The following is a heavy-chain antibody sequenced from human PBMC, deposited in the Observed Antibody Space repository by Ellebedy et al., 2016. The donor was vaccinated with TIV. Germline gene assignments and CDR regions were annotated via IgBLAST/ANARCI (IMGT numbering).Heavy chain of an antibody. CDR1: GFTFSNYW. V-gene: IGHV3-7*03. D-gene: IGHD6-19*01. CDR2: IKQDGGET. Sequence: GESLKISCGTSGFTFSNYWMTWVRQAPGKGLEWVANIKQDGGETYYVDSLRGRFTISRDNAKRSLYLQMNSLRADDTAVYYCARDKGDDSGSKFDSWGQGTLVTVSS. CDR3: ARDKGDDSGSKFDS. J-gene: IGHJ4*02.